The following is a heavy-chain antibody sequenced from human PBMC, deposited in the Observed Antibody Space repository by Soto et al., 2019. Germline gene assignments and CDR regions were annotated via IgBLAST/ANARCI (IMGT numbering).Heavy chain of an antibody. CDR3: AKNGQPPYYYYGLDV. CDR1: GYTFTRYD. V-gene: IGHV1-18*01. J-gene: IGHJ6*02. D-gene: IGHD2-8*01. Sequence: ASVKVSCKASGYTFTRYDISWVRQAPGQGLEWMGWISGYNGDTNYAQKFQGRVSMTIDTSTTTAYMELRSLTSDDTAVYYCAKNGQPPYYYYGLDVWGQGTKVTVSS. CDR2: ISGYNGDT.